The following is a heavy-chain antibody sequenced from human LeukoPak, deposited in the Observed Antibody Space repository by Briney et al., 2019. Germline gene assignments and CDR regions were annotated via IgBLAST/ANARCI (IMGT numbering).Heavy chain of an antibody. D-gene: IGHD3-10*01. CDR3: ARVWDYYGSGRTIDY. J-gene: IGHJ4*02. Sequence: GGSLRLSCAASGFTFSSYAVSWVRQGPGKGLEWVSAISGSGRSTYYADSVKGRFTISRDNSKNSLYLQMNSLRDEDTAVYYCARVWDYYGSGRTIDYWGQGTLVTVSS. CDR1: GFTFSSYA. V-gene: IGHV3-23*01. CDR2: ISGSGRST.